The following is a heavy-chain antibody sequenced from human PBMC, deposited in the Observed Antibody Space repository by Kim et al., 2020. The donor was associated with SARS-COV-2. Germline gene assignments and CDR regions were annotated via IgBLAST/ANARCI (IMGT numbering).Heavy chain of an antibody. Sequence: GESLKISCKASGYTFTGHWISWVRQVPGKGLEWMGRIDPGDSYTNYGPSFQGRVTFSVDNSINIASLQWSSLRASEPAIYYFAKHDYSSGWFISQWGQGTLVTVSS. CDR3: AKHDYSSGWFISQ. J-gene: IGHJ4*02. D-gene: IGHD6-19*01. V-gene: IGHV5-10-1*01. CDR1: GYTFTGHW. CDR2: IDPGDSYT.